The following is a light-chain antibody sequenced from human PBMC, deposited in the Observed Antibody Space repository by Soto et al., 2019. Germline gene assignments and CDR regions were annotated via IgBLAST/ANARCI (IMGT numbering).Light chain of an antibody. J-gene: IGLJ2*01. CDR2: EVN. Sequence: QSALTQPASVCGSPGQSITISCTGASSHIGSYDLVSWYQQNPGKTPRLIIYEVNKRPWGVSNRFSGSKSGNTASLTISGLQAEDEADYYCCSYTSSNTLVFGGGTKLTVL. CDR3: CSYTSSNTLV. CDR1: SSHIGSYDL. V-gene: IGLV2-23*02.